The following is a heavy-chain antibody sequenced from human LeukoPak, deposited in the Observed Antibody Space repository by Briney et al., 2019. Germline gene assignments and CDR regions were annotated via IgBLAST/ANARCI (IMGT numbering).Heavy chain of an antibody. D-gene: IGHD5-24*01. CDR2: LDAGNGKT. CDR1: GYTFTSYA. J-gene: IGHJ4*02. CDR3: GGARWTSPTATYYLDR. V-gene: IGHV1-3*01. Sequence: GASVKDSCKAPGYTFTSYAIHWVRQAPGQRLERMGWLDAGNGKTKYTQNFQGRVTITRDTSATTAYMDLSSLRSEDTAVYYCGGARWTSPTATYYLDRWVQGTMVGVCS.